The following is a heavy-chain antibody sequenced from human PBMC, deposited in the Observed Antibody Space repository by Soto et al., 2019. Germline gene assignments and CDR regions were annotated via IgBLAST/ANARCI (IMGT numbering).Heavy chain of an antibody. CDR1: GGSISSSSYY. CDR3: ARVRYYDSSGSPTFDY. CDR2: INHSGST. Sequence: SSETLSLTCTVSGGSISSSSYYWSWIRQPPGKGLEWIGEINHSGSTNYNPSLKSRVTISVDTSKNQFSLKLSSVTAADTAVYYCARVRYYDSSGSPTFDYWGQGTLVTVSS. D-gene: IGHD3-22*01. V-gene: IGHV4-39*07. J-gene: IGHJ4*02.